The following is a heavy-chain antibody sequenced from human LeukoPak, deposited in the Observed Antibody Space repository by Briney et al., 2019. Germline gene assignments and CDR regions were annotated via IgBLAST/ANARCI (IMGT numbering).Heavy chain of an antibody. CDR3: AELGITMIGGV. CDR1: GFTFSSYE. V-gene: IGHV3-48*03. D-gene: IGHD3-10*02. CDR2: ISCSGSTI. J-gene: IGHJ6*04. Sequence: GGSLRLSCAASGFTFSSYEMNWVRPAPGKGLGWVSYISCSGSTIYYADSVKGRFTISRDNAKNSLYLQMNSLRAEDTAVYYCAELGITMIGGVWGKGTTVTISS.